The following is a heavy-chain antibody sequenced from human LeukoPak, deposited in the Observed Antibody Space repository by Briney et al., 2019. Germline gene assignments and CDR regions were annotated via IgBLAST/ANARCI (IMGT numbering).Heavy chain of an antibody. CDR3: AREGVDWNHSVYYFDY. J-gene: IGHJ4*02. Sequence: SVRVSCKASGYTFTGYYMHWVRQAPGQGLEWMGWINPNSGGTNYAQKFQGRVTMTRDTSISTAYMELSRLRSDDTAVYYCAREGVDWNHSVYYFDYWGQGTLVTVSS. CDR1: GYTFTGYY. D-gene: IGHD1-1*01. CDR2: INPNSGGT. V-gene: IGHV1-2*02.